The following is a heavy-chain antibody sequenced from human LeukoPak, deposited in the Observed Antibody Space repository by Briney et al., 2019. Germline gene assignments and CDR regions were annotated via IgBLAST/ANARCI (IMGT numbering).Heavy chain of an antibody. D-gene: IGHD3/OR15-3a*01. V-gene: IGHV4-59*01. CDR2: IYYSGST. J-gene: IGHJ4*02. CDR3: ARGGTGYFF. CDR1: GGSISTYY. Sequence: PSETLSLTCTVSGGSISTYYWSWIRQPPGKGLEWIGYIYYSGSTNYNPSLKSRVTISVDTSKNQFSLRLSSVTTADTAVYYCARGGTGYFFWGQGNLVTVSA.